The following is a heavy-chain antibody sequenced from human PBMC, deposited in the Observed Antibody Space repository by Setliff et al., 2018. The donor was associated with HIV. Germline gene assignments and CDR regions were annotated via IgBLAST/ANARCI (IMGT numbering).Heavy chain of an antibody. Sequence: SETLSLTCTVSGASVSSGGFYWSWIRQPPGKGLEWIGYIYYTGSTYYNPSLKSRVTISRDTSRNQFSLKLSSVTAADTAVYYCARVAGSSWPFDYWGQGTLVTVSS. V-gene: IGHV4-30-4*08. CDR2: IYYTGST. CDR1: GASVSSGGFY. J-gene: IGHJ4*02. D-gene: IGHD6-13*01. CDR3: ARVAGSSWPFDY.